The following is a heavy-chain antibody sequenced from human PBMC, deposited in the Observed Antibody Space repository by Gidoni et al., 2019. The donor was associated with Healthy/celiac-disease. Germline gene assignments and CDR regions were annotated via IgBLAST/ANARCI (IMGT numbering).Heavy chain of an antibody. D-gene: IGHD3-22*01. CDR1: GFTFSSYA. Sequence: EVQLLESGGGLVQPGGSLRLSCAAPGFTFSSYAMSWVRQAPGKGLGWVSAISGSGGSTYYADSVKGRFTISRDNSKNTLYLQMNSLRAEDTAVYYCAMSRGYRGESAFDIWGQGTMVTVSS. CDR2: ISGSGGST. J-gene: IGHJ3*02. CDR3: AMSRGYRGESAFDI. V-gene: IGHV3-23*01.